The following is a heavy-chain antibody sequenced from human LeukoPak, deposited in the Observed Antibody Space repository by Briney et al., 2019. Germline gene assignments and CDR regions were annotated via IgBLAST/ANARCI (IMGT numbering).Heavy chain of an antibody. D-gene: IGHD3-16*01. V-gene: IGHV4-61*02. CDR1: GGSISSGSYY. Sequence: TLSLTCTVSGGSISSGSYYWSWIRQPAGKGLEWIGRIYTSGSTNYNPSLKSRVTISVDTSKNQFSLKLSSVTAADTAVYYCARESVYDYADDYWGREPWSPSPQ. CDR3: ARESVYDYADDY. CDR2: IYTSGST. J-gene: IGHJ4*02.